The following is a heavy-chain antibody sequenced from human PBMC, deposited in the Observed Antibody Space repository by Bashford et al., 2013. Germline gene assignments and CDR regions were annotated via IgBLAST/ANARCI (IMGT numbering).Heavy chain of an antibody. CDR1: GGTFSSYA. CDR3: ARDLHGNDALSIEDYGMDV. Sequence: VASVKVSCKASGGTFSSYAISWVRQAPGQGLEWMGRIIPILGIANYAQKFQGRVTITADKSTSTAYMELSSLRSEDTAVYYCARDLHGNDALSIEDYGMDVWGQGTTVTVSS. CDR2: IIPILGIA. D-gene: IGHD1-1*01. V-gene: IGHV1-69*04. J-gene: IGHJ6*02.